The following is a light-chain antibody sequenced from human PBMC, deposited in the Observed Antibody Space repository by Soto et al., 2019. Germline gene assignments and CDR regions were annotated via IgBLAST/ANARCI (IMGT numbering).Light chain of an antibody. CDR1: QGISNY. Sequence: DIQMTQSPSSLSASVGDRVTITCRASQGISNYLAWYQQKPGKVPKLLIYAASTLQSEVPSRYSGSGSGTDFTLTISSLQPEDVATYSCQKYNSATWTFGQGTKVQIK. J-gene: IGKJ1*01. V-gene: IGKV1-27*01. CDR3: QKYNSATWT. CDR2: AAS.